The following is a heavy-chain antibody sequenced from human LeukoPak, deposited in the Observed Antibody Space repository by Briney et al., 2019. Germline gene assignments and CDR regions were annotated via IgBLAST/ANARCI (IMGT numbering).Heavy chain of an antibody. J-gene: IGHJ4*02. Sequence: LETLSLTCAVYGGSFSGYYWSWIRQPPGKGLEWIGEINHSGSTNYNPSLKSRVTISVDTSKNQFSLKLSSVTAADTAVYYCARVRGRTMVRGVLDYWGQGTLVTVSS. CDR3: ARVRGRTMVRGVLDY. CDR1: GGSFSGYY. CDR2: INHSGST. V-gene: IGHV4-34*01. D-gene: IGHD3-10*01.